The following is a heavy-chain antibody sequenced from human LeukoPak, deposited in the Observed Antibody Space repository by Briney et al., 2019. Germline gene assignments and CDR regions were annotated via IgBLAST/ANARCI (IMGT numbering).Heavy chain of an antibody. Sequence: GGSLRLSCAAPGFTFSSYWMSWVRQVPGKGLEWVANIKQDGSEKYYVDSVKGRFTISRDNAKNSLYLQMNSLRAEDTAVCYCARSPSYSSGWLFDYWGQGTLVTVSS. CDR3: ARSPSYSSGWLFDY. CDR2: IKQDGSEK. CDR1: GFTFSSYW. D-gene: IGHD6-19*01. V-gene: IGHV3-7*01. J-gene: IGHJ4*02.